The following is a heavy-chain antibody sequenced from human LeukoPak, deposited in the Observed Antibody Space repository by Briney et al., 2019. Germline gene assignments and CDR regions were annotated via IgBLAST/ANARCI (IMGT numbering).Heavy chain of an antibody. CDR3: ARGVVHCSSTSCPRDI. D-gene: IGHD2-2*01. V-gene: IGHV1-8*03. CDR2: MNPNSGNT. Sequence: GASVKVSCKASGYTFTSYDIKWVRQATGQGLEWMGWMNPNSGNTGYAQKFQGRVTITRNTSISTAYMELSSLRSEDTAVYYCARGVVHCSSTSCPRDIWGQGTMVTVSS. J-gene: IGHJ3*02. CDR1: GYTFTSYD.